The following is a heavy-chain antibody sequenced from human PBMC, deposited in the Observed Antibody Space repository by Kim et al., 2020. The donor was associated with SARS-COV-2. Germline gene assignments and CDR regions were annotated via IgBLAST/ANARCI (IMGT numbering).Heavy chain of an antibody. J-gene: IGHJ4*02. CDR3: ARGSPTAVASTSDY. V-gene: IGHV3-21*01. CDR2: ISSSGSYI. D-gene: IGHD6-19*01. Sequence: GGSLRLSCAASGFTFSSYTMNWVRQAPGKGLEWVSSISSSGSYIYYADSTKGRFTISRDNARNSLYLQMNGLRAEDTAVYYCARGSPTAVASTSDYWGQGTLVIVSS. CDR1: GFTFSSYT.